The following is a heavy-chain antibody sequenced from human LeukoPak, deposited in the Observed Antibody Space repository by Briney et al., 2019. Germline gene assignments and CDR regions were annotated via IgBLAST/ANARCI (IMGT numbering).Heavy chain of an antibody. Sequence: GGSLRLSCEASGFSFSNYWMSWVRQAPGKGLEWVANIKQDGSEIYYVDSVRGRFTISRDNAKNTLNLQMNSLRAEDTAVYYCARDLGQYYDTSDNWFDPWGQGTLVTVSS. D-gene: IGHD3-22*01. V-gene: IGHV3-7*01. CDR3: ARDLGQYYDTSDNWFDP. J-gene: IGHJ5*02. CDR2: IKQDGSEI. CDR1: GFSFSNYW.